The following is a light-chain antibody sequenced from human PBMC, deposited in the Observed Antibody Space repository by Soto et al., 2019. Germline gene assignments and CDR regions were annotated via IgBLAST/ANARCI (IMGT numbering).Light chain of an antibody. V-gene: IGLV2-14*01. Sequence: QSVLTQPASVSGSPGQSITISCTGTNSDVGAYNYVSWYQQHPGKAPKLMIYDVSNRPSGGSNRFSGSKSGNTASLTISGLRDEDEADYYCRSYTSSSTRVFGGGTKLTVL. J-gene: IGLJ2*01. CDR2: DVS. CDR3: RSYTSSSTRV. CDR1: NSDVGAYNY.